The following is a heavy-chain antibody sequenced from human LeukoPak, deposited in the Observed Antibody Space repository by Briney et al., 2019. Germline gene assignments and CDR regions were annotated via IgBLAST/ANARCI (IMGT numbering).Heavy chain of an antibody. V-gene: IGHV3-21*01. CDR1: GFTFSSYW. CDR2: IGTSTSYI. CDR3: ARALWEQRSFAYFDY. Sequence: KAGGSLRLSCAASGFTFSSYWMNWVRQTPGKGLEWVSSIGTSTSYIYYADSVKGRFTISRDNAKNSLYLEMNSLRAEDTAVYYCARALWEQRSFAYFDYWGQGTLVTVSS. J-gene: IGHJ4*02. D-gene: IGHD1-26*01.